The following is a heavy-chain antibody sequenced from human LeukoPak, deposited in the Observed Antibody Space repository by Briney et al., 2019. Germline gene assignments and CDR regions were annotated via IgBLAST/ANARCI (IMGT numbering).Heavy chain of an antibody. V-gene: IGHV3-21*04. CDR1: GFTFSSYS. Sequence: GGSLRLSCAASGFTFSSYSMNWVRQAPGKGLEWVSSISSSSSYIYYADSVKGRFTISRDNAKNFLYLQMNSLRAEDTTLYYCARAPGVRYYYYMDVWGKGTTVTVSS. CDR2: ISSSSSYI. J-gene: IGHJ6*03. D-gene: IGHD2-8*01. CDR3: ARAPGVRYYYYMDV.